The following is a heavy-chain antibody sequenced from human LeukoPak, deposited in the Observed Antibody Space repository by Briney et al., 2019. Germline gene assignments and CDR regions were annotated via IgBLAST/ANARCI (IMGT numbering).Heavy chain of an antibody. CDR1: GGSISSSSYY. CDR3: AKSSSWYPFDY. J-gene: IGHJ4*02. CDR2: IYYSGST. D-gene: IGHD6-13*01. Sequence: SETLSLTCTVSGGSISSSSYYWGWIRQPPGKGLEWIGSIYYSGSTYYNPSLRSRVTISVDTSKNQFSLKLSSVTAADTAAYYCAKSSSWYPFDYWGQGTLVTVSS. V-gene: IGHV4-39*01.